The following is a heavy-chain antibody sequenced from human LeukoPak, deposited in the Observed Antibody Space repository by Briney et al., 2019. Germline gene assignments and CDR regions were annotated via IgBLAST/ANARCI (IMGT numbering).Heavy chain of an antibody. V-gene: IGHV1-69*05. CDR2: IIPIFGTA. D-gene: IGHD3-22*01. Sequence: SVKVSCKASGGTFSSYAISWVRQAPGQGLEWMGGIIPIFGTANYAQKFQGRVTMTRDTSISTAYMELSRLRSDDTAVYYCAREYYDSSGYASWGQGTLVTVSS. CDR3: AREYYDSSGYAS. J-gene: IGHJ5*02. CDR1: GGTFSSYA.